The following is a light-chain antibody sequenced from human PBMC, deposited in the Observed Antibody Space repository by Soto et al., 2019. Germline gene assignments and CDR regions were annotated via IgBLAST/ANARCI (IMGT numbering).Light chain of an antibody. CDR1: QSISSY. V-gene: IGKV1-39*01. CDR3: QQSYSTPT. Sequence: DIQMTQSPSSLSASVGDRVTITCRASQSISSYLNWYQQKPGKAPKPLIYAASSLQSGVPSRFSGSGSGTDFTLTISSLQPEDFATYYCQQSYSTPTVGQGTKVDIK. CDR2: AAS. J-gene: IGKJ2*01.